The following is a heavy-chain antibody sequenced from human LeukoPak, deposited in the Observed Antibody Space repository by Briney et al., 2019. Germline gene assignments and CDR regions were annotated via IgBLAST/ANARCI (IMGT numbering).Heavy chain of an antibody. V-gene: IGHV1-8*01. CDR2: MNPNSGNT. D-gene: IGHD3-22*01. J-gene: IGHJ4*02. CDR1: VYTFTSYD. Sequence: GASVKVSCKASVYTFTSYDINWVRQATRQGLEWMGWMNPNSGNTGYAQKFQGRVTMTRNTSISTAYMELSSLRSEDTAVYYCARGGSGYYYWDYWGQGTLVTVSS. CDR3: ARGGSGYYYWDY.